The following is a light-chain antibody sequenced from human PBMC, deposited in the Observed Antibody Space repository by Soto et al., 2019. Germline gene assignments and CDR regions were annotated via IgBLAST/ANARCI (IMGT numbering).Light chain of an antibody. J-gene: IGLJ3*02. CDR1: NSNLGAGYD. V-gene: IGLV1-40*01. CDR2: GNR. Sequence: QAVVTQPPSVSGAPGQRVTISCTGNNSNLGAGYDVHWYQQLPGAAPKLVIFGNRNRPSGVPERFSGSKSDTSASLAITGLQAEDEADYYCQAYDYSLTAFVFGGGTKLTVL. CDR3: QAYDYSLTAFV.